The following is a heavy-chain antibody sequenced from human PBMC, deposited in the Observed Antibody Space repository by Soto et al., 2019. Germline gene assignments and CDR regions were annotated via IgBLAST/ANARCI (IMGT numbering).Heavy chain of an antibody. J-gene: IGHJ5*02. CDR3: AKALSEYYYDSSGYLA. D-gene: IGHD3-22*01. Sequence: GGSLRLSCAASGFTFSSYAMSWVRQAPGEGLEWVSAISGSGGSTYYADSVKGRFTISRDNSKNTLYLQMDSLRAEDTAVYYCAKALSEYYYDSSGYLAWGQGTLVTVSS. V-gene: IGHV3-23*01. CDR1: GFTFSSYA. CDR2: ISGSGGST.